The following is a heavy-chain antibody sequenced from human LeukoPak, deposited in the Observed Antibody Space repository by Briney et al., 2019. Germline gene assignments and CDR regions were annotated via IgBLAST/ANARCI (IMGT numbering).Heavy chain of an antibody. CDR3: ARLTVTTKDAFDI. J-gene: IGHJ3*02. CDR1: GFTFSSSE. Sequence: GGSLRLSCAASGFTFSSSEMNWVRRAPGKGLEWVSYISSTGGPIYYADSVQGRFTISRDNAKNSPYLQMNSLRAEDTAVYYCARLTVTTKDAFDIWGQGTMVTVSS. D-gene: IGHD4-17*01. CDR2: ISSTGGPI. V-gene: IGHV3-48*03.